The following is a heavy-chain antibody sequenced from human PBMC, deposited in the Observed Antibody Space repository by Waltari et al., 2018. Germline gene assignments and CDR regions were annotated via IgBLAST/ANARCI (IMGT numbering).Heavy chain of an antibody. CDR2: VKGGGNT. CDR1: GFTVDSTY. D-gene: IGHD2-21*01. V-gene: IGHV3-53*01. J-gene: IGHJ6*02. CDR3: ASDPGIANGMDG. Sequence: EVHLAESGGGLIQPGGSLRLSCAASGFTVDSTYMSWVRQAPGKGLEWVSVVKGGGNTYYSDSVKGRFTISTDTSRNTLYLQMNSLRAEDTAVYYCASDPGIANGMDGWGQGTTVTVSS.